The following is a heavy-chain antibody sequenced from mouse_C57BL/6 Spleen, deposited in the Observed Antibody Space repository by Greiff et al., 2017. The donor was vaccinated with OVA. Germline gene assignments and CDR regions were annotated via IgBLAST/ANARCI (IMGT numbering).Heavy chain of an antibody. CDR1: GYTFTSYW. Sequence: QVHVKQPGAELVKPGASVKMSCKASGYTFTSYWITWVKQRPGQGLEWIGEIYPGSGSTNYNEKFKSKATLTVDTSSSTAYMQLSSLTSDDSAVFYCAARDSSGYPFAYWGQGTLVTVSS. D-gene: IGHD3-2*02. CDR3: AARDSSGYPFAY. CDR2: IYPGSGST. J-gene: IGHJ3*01. V-gene: IGHV1-55*01.